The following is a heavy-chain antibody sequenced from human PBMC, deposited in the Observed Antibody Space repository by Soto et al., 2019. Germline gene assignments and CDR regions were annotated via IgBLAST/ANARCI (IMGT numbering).Heavy chain of an antibody. CDR2: ISPSSGTI. CDR3: ARDRGYGYPFDY. Sequence: EVQLVESGGGLVQPGGSLRLSCATSGFTFSSYSMNWVRQAPGKGLEWVSYISPSSGTIYYADSVKGRFTISRDNAKNSLYLQMNSLRAEDTAVYYCARDRGYGYPFDYWGQGTLVTVSS. CDR1: GFTFSSYS. D-gene: IGHD5-12*01. V-gene: IGHV3-48*01. J-gene: IGHJ4*02.